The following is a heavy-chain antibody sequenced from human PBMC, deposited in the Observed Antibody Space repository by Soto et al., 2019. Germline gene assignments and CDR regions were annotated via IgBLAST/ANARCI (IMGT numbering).Heavy chain of an antibody. Sequence: EVQLVESGGGLIQPGGSLRLSCAASGFTVTNKYMTWVRQAPGKGLEWVSVIYSGGSTSYADSVKGRFTISRDNSKNILYLQMNSLRAEETAVYYCARVDYGDYGWYFDLWGRGTLVTVSS. CDR2: IYSGGST. CDR1: GFTVTNKY. CDR3: ARVDYGDYGWYFDL. J-gene: IGHJ2*01. V-gene: IGHV3-53*01. D-gene: IGHD4-17*01.